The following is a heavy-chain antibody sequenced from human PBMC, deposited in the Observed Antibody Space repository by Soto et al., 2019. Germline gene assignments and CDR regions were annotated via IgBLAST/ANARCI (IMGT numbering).Heavy chain of an antibody. CDR3: ARRGDGMDV. CDR1: GYTFTSYA. D-gene: IGHD3-10*01. V-gene: IGHV1-3*04. J-gene: IGHJ6*02. Sequence: QVQLVQSGAEEKKPGASVKVSCKASGYTFTSYAMHWVRQAPGQRLEWMGWINTGNGNTKYSQKYQGRVTITRDTPASTAYMELSSLRSEDTGVYYCARRGDGMDVWGQGTTVTVSS. CDR2: INTGNGNT.